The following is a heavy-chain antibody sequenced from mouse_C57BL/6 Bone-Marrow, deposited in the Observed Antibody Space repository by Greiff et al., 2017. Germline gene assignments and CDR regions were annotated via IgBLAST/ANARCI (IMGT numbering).Heavy chain of an antibody. V-gene: IGHV5-4*03. Sequence: DVKLQESGGGLVKPGGSLKLSCAASGFTFSSYAMSWVRQTPDKRLEWVATISDGGSYTYYPDNVKGRFTISRDNAKNNLYLQMRHLKSEDTAMDYCATRGNCYGSRWYFDVWGTGTTVTVSS. CDR2: ISDGGSYT. J-gene: IGHJ1*03. CDR1: GFTFSSYA. CDR3: ATRGNCYGSRWYFDV. D-gene: IGHD1-1*01.